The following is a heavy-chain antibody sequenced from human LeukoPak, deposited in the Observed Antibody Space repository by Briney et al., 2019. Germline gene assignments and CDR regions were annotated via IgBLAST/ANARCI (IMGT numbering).Heavy chain of an antibody. CDR2: ISGRGVNT. CDR1: GFTFSSDA. CDR3: AKESYYYDSTGYKAYYFDY. D-gene: IGHD3-22*01. J-gene: IGHJ4*02. V-gene: IGHV3-23*01. Sequence: GGSLRLSCAASGFTFSSDAMSWVRQAPGKGLEWVSAISGRGVNTYNADSVKGRFTTSRYISKNTLYLQMNSLRAEDTAVYYCAKESYYYDSTGYKAYYFDYWGQGTLVTVSS.